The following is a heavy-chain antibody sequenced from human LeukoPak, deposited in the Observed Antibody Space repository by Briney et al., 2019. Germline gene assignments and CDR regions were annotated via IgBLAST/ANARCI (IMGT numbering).Heavy chain of an antibody. CDR2: IRYDGSNK. V-gene: IGHV3-30*02. D-gene: IGHD3-9*01. CDR1: GFTFSSYG. J-gene: IGHJ5*02. CDR3: ARGGAKEGNYDILALDP. Sequence: GGSLRLSCAASGFTFSSYGMHWVRQAPGKELEWVGFIRYDGSNKYYADSVKGRFTISRDNSKNTLYLQMNSLRAEDTAVYYCARGGAKEGNYDILALDPWGPRTLVTVSS.